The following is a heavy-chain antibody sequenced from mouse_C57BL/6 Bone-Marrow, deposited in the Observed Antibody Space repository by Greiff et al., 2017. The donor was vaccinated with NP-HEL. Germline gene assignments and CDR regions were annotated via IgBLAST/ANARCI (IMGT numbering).Heavy chain of an antibody. D-gene: IGHD1-1*01. CDR2: ISYDGSN. V-gene: IGHV3-6*01. J-gene: IGHJ2*01. Sequence: EVQLVESGPGLVKPSQSLSLTCSVTGYSITSGYYWNWIRQFPGNKLEWMGYISYDGSNNYNPSLKNRISITRDTSKNQFFLKLNSVTTEDTATYYCARAPYYYGLYYFDYWGQGTTLTVSS. CDR1: GYSITSGYY. CDR3: ARAPYYYGLYYFDY.